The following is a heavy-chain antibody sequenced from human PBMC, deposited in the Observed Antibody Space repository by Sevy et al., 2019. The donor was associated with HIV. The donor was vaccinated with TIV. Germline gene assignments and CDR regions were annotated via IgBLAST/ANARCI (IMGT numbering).Heavy chain of an antibody. V-gene: IGHV3-21*01. CDR3: VRDQTYDFWSGYPDAFDI. CDR2: ISSSSRYI. J-gene: IGHJ3*02. CDR1: GFTFSSYS. D-gene: IGHD3-3*01. Sequence: GGSLRLSCAASGFTFSSYSMNWVRQAPGKGLEWVSSISSSSRYIYYADSVKGRFTISRDNAKNSLYLQMNSLRAEDTAVYYCVRDQTYDFWSGYPDAFDIWGQGTMVTVSS.